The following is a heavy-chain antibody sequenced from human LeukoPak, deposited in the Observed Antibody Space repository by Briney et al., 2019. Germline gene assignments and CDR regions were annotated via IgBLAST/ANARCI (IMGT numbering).Heavy chain of an antibody. CDR1: GGSLSSYY. J-gene: IGHJ5*02. CDR3: ARGRVSSDYGSVWFDP. Sequence: SETLSLTCTVSGGSLSSYYWSWNRQPAGKGMEWIGRIYTSGSNNYNPSFKSRATISVGKSKNQFSLKLSSVTAADTAVYYCARGRVSSDYGSVWFDPWVQGTLVTVSS. CDR2: IYTSGSN. D-gene: IGHD3-10*01. V-gene: IGHV4-4*07.